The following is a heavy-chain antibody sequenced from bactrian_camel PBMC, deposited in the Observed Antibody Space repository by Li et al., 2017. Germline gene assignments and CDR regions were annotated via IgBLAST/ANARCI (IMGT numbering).Heavy chain of an antibody. CDR1: GNSDGSRC. V-gene: IGHV3S53*01. CDR2: ITGGGST. J-gene: IGHJ4*01. D-gene: IGHD3*01. Sequence: HVQLVESGGGSVQAGESLTLSCAVSGNSDGSRCIGWFRQAPGKEREAVASITGGGSTYSAPAVKGRFTISQDSAKTTVYLQMDSLQPDDTAMYYCAANRGWGSEAYCYDPRFGFVGQGTQVTVS.